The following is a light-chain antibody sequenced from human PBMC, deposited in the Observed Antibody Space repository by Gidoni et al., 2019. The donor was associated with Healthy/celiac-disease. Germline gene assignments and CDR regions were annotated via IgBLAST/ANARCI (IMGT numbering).Light chain of an antibody. J-gene: IGKJ1*01. CDR3: MKGTPWT. V-gene: IGKV2-30*01. CDR2: KVS. Sequence: DVVMTQSPLSLPVTLGQPASISCRSSQSLVYSDGNTYLNWFQQRPGQSPRRLIYKVSNRDSGVPDRFSGSGSGTDFTLKISRVEAEDVGVYYCMKGTPWTFGQGTKVEIK. CDR1: QSLVYSDGNTY.